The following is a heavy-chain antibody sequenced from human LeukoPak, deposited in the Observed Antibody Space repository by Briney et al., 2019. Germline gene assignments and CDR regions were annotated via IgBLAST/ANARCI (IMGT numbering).Heavy chain of an antibody. CDR2: ISGSGGST. CDR1: GFTVSSNY. D-gene: IGHD6-13*01. CDR3: AKSYSSSWSPFDP. V-gene: IGHV3-23*01. J-gene: IGHJ5*02. Sequence: PGGSLRLSCAASGFTVSSNYMSWVRQTPGKGLEWVSGISGSGGSTYYADSVKGRFTISRDNSKNTLFLQMNSLRAEDTAVYYCAKSYSSSWSPFDPWGQGTLVTVSS.